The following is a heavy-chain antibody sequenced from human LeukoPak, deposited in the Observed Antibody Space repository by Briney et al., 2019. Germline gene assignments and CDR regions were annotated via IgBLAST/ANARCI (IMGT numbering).Heavy chain of an antibody. CDR3: ARHANRGYDTSGYYNFQY. CDR2: IYYSGST. J-gene: IGHJ1*01. D-gene: IGHD3-22*01. CDR1: GGSISGYY. V-gene: IGHV4-59*08. Sequence: PSETLSLTCTVSGGSISGYYWSWVRQPPGKGLEWIGYIYYSGSTNYNPSLKSRVTISVDTSKNQFSLKLSAVTAADTAVYYCARHANRGYDTSGYYNFQYWGQGTLVTVSS.